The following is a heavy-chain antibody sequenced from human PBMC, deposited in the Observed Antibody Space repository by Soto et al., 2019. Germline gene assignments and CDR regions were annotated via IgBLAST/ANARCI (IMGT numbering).Heavy chain of an antibody. Sequence: QLQLQESGSGLVKPSQTLSLTCAVSGGSISSGGYSWSWIRQPPGKGLEWIGNIYHSGSTYYNPSLKSRVTISVDRSTNQFSLKLSSVTAADTAVYSCASGRTTALDYWGQGTLVTVSS. D-gene: IGHD4-17*01. J-gene: IGHJ4*02. CDR2: IYHSGST. CDR1: GGSISSGGYS. V-gene: IGHV4-30-2*01. CDR3: ASGRTTALDY.